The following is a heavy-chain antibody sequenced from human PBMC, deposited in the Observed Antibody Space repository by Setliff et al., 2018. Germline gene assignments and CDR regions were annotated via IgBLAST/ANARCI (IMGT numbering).Heavy chain of an antibody. CDR1: GFTFSGSE. D-gene: IGHD6-19*01. Sequence: GESLKISCAASGFTFSGSEIHWVRQASGKGLEWVGRIRSKADKYATDYGASAKGRFIISRDDSKKTAYLQMSSLRAEDTAMYYCLLPCTSGWYNWVDPWGQGILVTVSS. J-gene: IGHJ5*02. CDR3: LLPCTSGWYNWVDP. CDR2: IRSKADKYAT. V-gene: IGHV3-73*01.